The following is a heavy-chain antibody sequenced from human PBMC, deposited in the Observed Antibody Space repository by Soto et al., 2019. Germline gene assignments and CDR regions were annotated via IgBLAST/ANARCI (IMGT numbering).Heavy chain of an antibody. V-gene: IGHV3-11*04. D-gene: IGHD2-15*01. Sequence: PGGSLRLSCAASGYTFSDYYMSGIRQAPGKGLEWISYISSSSSTIYYADSVKGRFTISRDNAKNSLYLQMNSLRAEDTAVYYCACPYCSGGTSSTALFVYWGQGTLVTVSS. CDR2: ISSSSSTI. CDR1: GYTFSDYY. CDR3: ACPYCSGGTSSTALFVY. J-gene: IGHJ4*02.